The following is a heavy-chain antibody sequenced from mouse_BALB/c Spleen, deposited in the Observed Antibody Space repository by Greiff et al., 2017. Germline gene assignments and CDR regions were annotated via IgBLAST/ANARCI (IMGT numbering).Heavy chain of an antibody. V-gene: IGHV1-7*01. J-gene: IGHJ2*01. CDR2: INPSTGYT. D-gene: IGHD1-1*01. Sequence: VMLVESGAELAKPGASVKMSCKASGYTFTSYWMHWVKQRPGQGLEWIGYINPSTGYTEYNQKFKDKATLTADKSSSTAYMQLSSLTSEDSAVYYCARSSSYYFDYWGQGTTLTVSS. CDR3: ARSSSYYFDY. CDR1: GYTFTSYW.